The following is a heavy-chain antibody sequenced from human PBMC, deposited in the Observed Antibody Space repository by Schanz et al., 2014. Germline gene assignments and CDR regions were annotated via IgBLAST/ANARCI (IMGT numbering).Heavy chain of an antibody. J-gene: IGHJ3*02. D-gene: IGHD3-10*01. CDR2: IYPDGST. V-gene: IGHV3-66*01. CDR3: ARPSGSYFWAFDI. Sequence: LQLVESGGGVVQPGGSLRLSCAASGFTVDSNYMSWVRQAPGKGLEWVSIIYPDGSTNYGDSMKGRFTVSRDEWKNTLYLQMNSLRGEDSAVYYCARPSGSYFWAFDIWGQGTMVTVSS. CDR1: GFTVDSNY.